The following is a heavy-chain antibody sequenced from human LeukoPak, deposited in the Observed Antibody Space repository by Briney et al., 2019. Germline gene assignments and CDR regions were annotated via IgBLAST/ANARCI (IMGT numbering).Heavy chain of an antibody. J-gene: IGHJ3*02. CDR3: AREYSSSWDPQFAFDI. Sequence: SVKVSCKASGGTFSSYAISWVRQAPGQGLEWMGGIIPIFGTANYAQKFQGRVTITADESTSTAYMELSSLRSEDTAVYYCAREYSSSWDPQFAFDIWGQGTMVTVSS. V-gene: IGHV1-69*01. CDR1: GGTFSSYA. D-gene: IGHD6-13*01. CDR2: IIPIFGTA.